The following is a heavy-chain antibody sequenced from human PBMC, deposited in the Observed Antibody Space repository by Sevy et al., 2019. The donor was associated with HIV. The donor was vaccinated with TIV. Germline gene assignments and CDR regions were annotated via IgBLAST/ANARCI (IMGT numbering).Heavy chain of an antibody. CDR3: ARSGLAWDAFDI. CDR1: GFTFSTYA. D-gene: IGHD6-19*01. J-gene: IGHJ3*02. V-gene: IGHV3-30*04. CDR2: ISYDGSTK. Sequence: GGSLRLSCAASGFTFSTYAMHWVRQAPGKGLEWVAVISYDGSTKDYADSVKGRFTISRDNAKNSLYLQMTSLRGEDTAVYYCARSGLAWDAFDIWGRGTMVTVSS.